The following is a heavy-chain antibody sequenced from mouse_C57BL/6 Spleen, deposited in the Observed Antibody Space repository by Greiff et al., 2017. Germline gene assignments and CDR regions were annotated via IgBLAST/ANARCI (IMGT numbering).Heavy chain of an antibody. CDR1: GYTFTNYW. D-gene: IGHD2-5*01. CDR3: ARQDYSNPYYYAMDY. Sequence: VKLMESGAELVRPGTSVKMSCKASGYTFTNYWIGWAKQRPGHGLEWIGDIYPGGGYTNYNEKFKGKATLTADKSSSTAYMQFSSLTSEDSAIXYCARQDYSNPYYYAMDYWGQGTSVTVSS. CDR2: IYPGGGYT. V-gene: IGHV1-63*01. J-gene: IGHJ4*01.